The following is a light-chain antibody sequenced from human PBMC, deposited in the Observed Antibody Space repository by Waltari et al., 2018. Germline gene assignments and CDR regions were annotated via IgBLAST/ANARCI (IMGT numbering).Light chain of an antibody. CDR1: QNILYNSDNKNY. CDR2: WAS. Sequence: DIVMTQSPDSLAVSLVERVTINCRSNQNILYNSDNKNYLAWFQQKPGQPPKLLIYWASTRESGVPDRFSGSGSGTEFTLTISSLQAADVAVYYCQQCYSTPYTFGQGTKLEIK. J-gene: IGKJ2*01. V-gene: IGKV4-1*01. CDR3: QQCYSTPYT.